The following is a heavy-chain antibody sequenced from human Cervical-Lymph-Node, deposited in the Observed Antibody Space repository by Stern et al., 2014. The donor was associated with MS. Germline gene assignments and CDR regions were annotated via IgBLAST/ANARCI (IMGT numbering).Heavy chain of an antibody. J-gene: IGHJ4*02. CDR2: IYYSGST. Sequence: QLQLQESGPGLVKPSETLSLTCIVSGGSISSSSYYWGWIRQPPGKGLEWIGSIYYSGSTYYNPSLKSRVTLSVVTPNNHFSLQLSSVTAADTAVYYCARGRLGELSPFDYWGQGTLVTVSS. CDR1: GGSISSSSYY. D-gene: IGHD3-16*02. V-gene: IGHV4-39*02. CDR3: ARGRLGELSPFDY.